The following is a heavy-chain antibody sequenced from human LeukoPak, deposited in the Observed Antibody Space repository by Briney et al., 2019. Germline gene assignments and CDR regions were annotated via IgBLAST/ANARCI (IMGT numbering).Heavy chain of an antibody. Sequence: PSETLSLTCTVSGGSISSYYWSRIRQPPGKGLEWIGYIYYSGSTNYNPSLKSRVTISVDTSKNQFSLKLSSVTAADTAVYYCARGGGGYCSSTSCFPGTTWGQGTLVTVSS. CDR3: ARGGGGYCSSTSCFPGTT. CDR1: GGSISSYY. D-gene: IGHD2-2*01. V-gene: IGHV4-59*01. J-gene: IGHJ4*02. CDR2: IYYSGST.